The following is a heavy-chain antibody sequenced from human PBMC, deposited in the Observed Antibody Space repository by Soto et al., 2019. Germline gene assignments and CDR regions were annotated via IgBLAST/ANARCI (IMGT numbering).Heavy chain of an antibody. D-gene: IGHD1-20*01. Sequence: EVQLVESGGGLVHPGGSLRLSCAASGFTFSSYSMNWVRQAPGKGLEWVSYISSSSSTIYYADSVKGRFTISRDNAKNSLYLQMNSLRDEDTAVYYCARNGAITGTRNDAFDIWGQGTMVTVSS. CDR2: ISSSSSTI. J-gene: IGHJ3*02. V-gene: IGHV3-48*02. CDR3: ARNGAITGTRNDAFDI. CDR1: GFTFSSYS.